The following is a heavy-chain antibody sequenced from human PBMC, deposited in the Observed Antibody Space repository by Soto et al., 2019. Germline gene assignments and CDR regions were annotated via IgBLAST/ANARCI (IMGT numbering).Heavy chain of an antibody. CDR2: ISPYNGTT. J-gene: IGHJ6*02. CDR3: ARDGERDTGLNFHYHLHGMDA. CDR1: GYTFTTYG. D-gene: IGHD1-1*01. Sequence: ASVKVSCKASGYTFTTYGISWVRQAPGQGLEWMGWISPYNGTTKYAEKFQGEMTMTTDTATSTAYMDLRSLRSDDTAAYYCARDGERDTGLNFHYHLHGMDAWGQGTRVTVSS. V-gene: IGHV1-18*04.